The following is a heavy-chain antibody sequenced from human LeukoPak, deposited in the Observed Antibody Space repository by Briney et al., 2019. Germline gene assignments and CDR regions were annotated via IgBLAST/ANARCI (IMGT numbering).Heavy chain of an antibody. CDR2: ISYNGNSD. CDR3: AKDRTSGAHVTDALDI. CDR1: GFTFSDYG. J-gene: IGHJ3*02. V-gene: IGHV3-30*18. D-gene: IGHD3-3*01. Sequence: GGSLRLSCAASGFTFSDYGMHWVRQAPGKGLEWVAVISYNGNSDYYADSVKGRFTISRDNSKTTLYLQMNSLRGEDTAAYRCAKDRTSGAHVTDALDIWGQGTFITVSS.